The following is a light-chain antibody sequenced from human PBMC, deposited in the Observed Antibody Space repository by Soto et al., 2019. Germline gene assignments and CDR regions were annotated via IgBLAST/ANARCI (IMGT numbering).Light chain of an antibody. CDR2: TAS. J-gene: IGKJ1*01. Sequence: DIQMTQSPSSLSASVGDRVTITCRASQSISSELNGYQQIPGKDPKILIYTASNLQSGVPSTISGMGSGTDFPLPISSLQPEDFATFYCQQSYSTPWTFGQGTKVNTK. V-gene: IGKV1-39*01. CDR3: QQSYSTPWT. CDR1: QSISSE.